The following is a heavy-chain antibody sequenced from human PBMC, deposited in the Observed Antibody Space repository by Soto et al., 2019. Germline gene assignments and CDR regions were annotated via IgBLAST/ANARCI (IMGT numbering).Heavy chain of an antibody. J-gene: IGHJ3*01. CDR3: AKDWSGGASDV. V-gene: IGHV3-23*01. CDR1: GFSFSVFA. D-gene: IGHD3-16*01. CDR2: ISGSGGST. Sequence: EVDLLESGGGLAQPGGSRGLSCAASGFSFSVFAMTWVRQAPGKGLEWVSRISGSGGSTYYADSVKGRFTISRDNSKNMLYLQMNSLRGEDTAVYYCAKDWSGGASDVWGQGTMVIVSS.